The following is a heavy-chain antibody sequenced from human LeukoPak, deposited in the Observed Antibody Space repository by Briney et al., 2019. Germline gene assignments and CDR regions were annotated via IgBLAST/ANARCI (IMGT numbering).Heavy chain of an antibody. CDR1: GGTFSSYA. CDR3: ARGNQGPYYYYGMDV. V-gene: IGHV1-69*13. J-gene: IGHJ6*02. Sequence: ASVKVSCKASGGTFSSYAISWVRQAPGQGLEWMGGIIPIFGTANYAQKFQGRVTITADESTSTAYMELSSLRSEDTAVYYCARGNQGPYYYYGMDVWGQGTTVTASS. CDR2: IIPIFGTA.